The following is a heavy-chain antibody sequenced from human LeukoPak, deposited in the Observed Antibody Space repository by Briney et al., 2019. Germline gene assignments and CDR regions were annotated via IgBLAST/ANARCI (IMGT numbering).Heavy chain of an antibody. D-gene: IGHD4-23*01. V-gene: IGHV4-61*02. CDR3: TRGGHDYGGSFDT. CDR1: GASIASGSYH. CDR2: ISAGGRT. Sequence: SQTLSLTCAISGASIASGSYHWDWIRQPAGSRPEYMGRISAGGRTNYNPSLKSRLTISMDTSKNHVPLRLSSVTAADTALYFCTRGGHDYGGSFDTWGPGILVTVSS. J-gene: IGHJ5*02.